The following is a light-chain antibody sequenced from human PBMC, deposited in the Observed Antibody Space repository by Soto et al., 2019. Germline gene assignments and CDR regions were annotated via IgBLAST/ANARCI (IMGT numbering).Light chain of an antibody. CDR3: QQYTDWPLT. J-gene: IGKJ1*01. V-gene: IGKV3-15*01. CDR1: QSISDT. CDR2: SAS. Sequence: EIVMTQSPATLSVSPGERATLSCRASQSISDTLAWYQQKPGQAPRLLIYSASRRATGFPGRFSGSGSGTDFTLTISRLEPEDFAVYYCQQYTDWPLTFGQGTKVDIK.